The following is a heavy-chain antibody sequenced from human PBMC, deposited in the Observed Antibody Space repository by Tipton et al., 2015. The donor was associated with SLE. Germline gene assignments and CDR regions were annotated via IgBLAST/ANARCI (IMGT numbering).Heavy chain of an antibody. D-gene: IGHD6-25*01. CDR3: AKGTSGKFDHSSAFQH. J-gene: IGHJ1*01. Sequence: GSLRLSCAASGFTFSSYGMYWVRQAPGKGLEWVAFIRYDGSNKYYADSVKGRFTISRDNSKNTLYLQMNSLRAEDTAVYYCAKGTSGKFDHSSAFQHWGQGTLVTVSS. CDR2: IRYDGSNK. V-gene: IGHV3-30*02. CDR1: GFTFSSYG.